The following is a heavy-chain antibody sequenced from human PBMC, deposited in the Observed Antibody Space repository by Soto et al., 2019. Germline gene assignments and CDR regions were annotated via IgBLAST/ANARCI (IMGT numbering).Heavy chain of an antibody. CDR3: ARSSGGSCYSGY. CDR1: GYTFTGYY. Sequence: ASVTVSSTASGYTFTGYYMHWVRQAPGQGLEWMGWINPNSGGTNYAQKFQGRVTMTRDTSISTAYMEMSRLRSDDTAVYYCARSSGGSCYSGYWGQGTPVTVSS. CDR2: INPNSGGT. D-gene: IGHD2-15*01. J-gene: IGHJ4*02. V-gene: IGHV1-2*02.